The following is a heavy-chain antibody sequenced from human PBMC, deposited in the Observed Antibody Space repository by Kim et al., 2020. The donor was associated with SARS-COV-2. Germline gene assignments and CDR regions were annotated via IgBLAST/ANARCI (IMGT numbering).Heavy chain of an antibody. Sequence: TNNGKRFPGRVTMTRDTSINTVYMDLSRLKSDDTAVYYCARGANTLSAFDLWGQGTMVTVSS. CDR2: T. J-gene: IGHJ3*01. CDR3: ARGANTLSAFDL. V-gene: IGHV1-2*02.